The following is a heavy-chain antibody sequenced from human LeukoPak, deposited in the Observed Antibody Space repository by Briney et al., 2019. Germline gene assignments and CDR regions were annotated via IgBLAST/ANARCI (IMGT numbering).Heavy chain of an antibody. CDR1: GFTFRGYW. CDR2: INGDGSSA. Sequence: GGSLRLSCAGSGFTFRGYWIHCVRQVPGEGLVWGSRINGDGSSATYADSVKGRFTISRDDAKNTVYLQMNNLRAEDTAVYYCARDQYYQLLLWGQGSLVTVSP. D-gene: IGHD2-2*01. CDR3: ARDQYYQLLL. V-gene: IGHV3-74*03. J-gene: IGHJ4*02.